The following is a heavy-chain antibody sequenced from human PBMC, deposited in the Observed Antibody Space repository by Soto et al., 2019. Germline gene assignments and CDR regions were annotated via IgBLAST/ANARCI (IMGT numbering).Heavy chain of an antibody. CDR3: VRDGTKTLRDWFDP. CDR2: IYATGTT. V-gene: IGHV4-4*07. D-gene: IGHD1-1*01. CDR1: GASISGFY. Sequence: PSETLSLTCTVSGASISGFYWSWIRKSAGKGLEWIGRIYATGTTDYNPSLERRVMMSVDTSKKQFPLKLRSVTAADTAVYYCVRDGTKTLRDWFDPWGQGISVTVSS. J-gene: IGHJ5*02.